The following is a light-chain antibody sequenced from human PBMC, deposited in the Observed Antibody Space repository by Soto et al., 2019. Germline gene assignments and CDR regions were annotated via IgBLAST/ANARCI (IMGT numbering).Light chain of an antibody. CDR2: LGS. J-gene: IGKJ1*01. CDR1: QSLLHSNGYNY. V-gene: IGKV2-28*01. Sequence: DIVMTQSPLSLPVTPGEPASISCRSSQSLLHSNGYNYLDWYLQKPGQSPQLLIYLGSNRASGVPDRVSGSGSGTDCTLKTSRVEAGAVGVYYWTHAHQTPKVGQGPNVEI. CDR3: THAHQTPK.